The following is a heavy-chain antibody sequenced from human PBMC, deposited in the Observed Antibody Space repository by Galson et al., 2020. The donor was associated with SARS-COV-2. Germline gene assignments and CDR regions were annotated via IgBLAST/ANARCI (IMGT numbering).Heavy chain of an antibody. CDR1: GGSFSSYY. V-gene: IGHV4-34*01. D-gene: IGHD1-1*01. CDR2: INHSGST. Sequence: SETLSLTCAVSGGSFSSYYWSWIRQPPGKGLEWIWEINHSGSTNYNPSLKSRVTISVDTSKNQFSLKLSSVTAAETAVYYCARWTGTSGYWGQGTLVTVSS. CDR3: ARWTGTSGY. J-gene: IGHJ4*02.